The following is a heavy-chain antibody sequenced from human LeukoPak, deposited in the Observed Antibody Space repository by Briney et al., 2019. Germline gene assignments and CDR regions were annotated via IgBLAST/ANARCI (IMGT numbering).Heavy chain of an antibody. D-gene: IGHD3-22*01. CDR1: GYTFTSYG. CDR2: ISAYNGNT. Sequence: ASVKVSCKASGYTFTSYGISWVRQAPGQGLEWMGWISAYNGNTNYAQKLQGRVTMTTDTSTSTAYMELRSLRSDDTAVYYCVRDWSYDSSGYSDYWGQGTLVTVSS. V-gene: IGHV1-18*01. CDR3: VRDWSYDSSGYSDY. J-gene: IGHJ4*02.